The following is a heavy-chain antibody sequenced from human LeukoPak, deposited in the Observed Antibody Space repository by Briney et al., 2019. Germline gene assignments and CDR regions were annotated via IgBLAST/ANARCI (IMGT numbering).Heavy chain of an antibody. J-gene: IGHJ4*02. D-gene: IGHD4-17*01. CDR1: GFTFSNYA. CDR3: ARVATVTTPFDY. V-gene: IGHV4-39*01. Sequence: GSLRLSCVVSGFTFSNYAMSWIRQPPGKGLEWIGSIYYSGSTYYNPSLKSRVTISVDTSKNQFSLKLSSVTAADTAVYYCARVATVTTPFDYWGQGTLVTVSS. CDR2: IYYSGST.